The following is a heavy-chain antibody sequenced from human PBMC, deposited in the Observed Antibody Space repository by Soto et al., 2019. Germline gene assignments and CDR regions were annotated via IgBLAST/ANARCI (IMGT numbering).Heavy chain of an antibody. V-gene: IGHV6-1*01. CDR2: TYYRSRWYN. D-gene: IGHD1-7*01. CDR1: GDSVSSNNAA. J-gene: IGHJ6*03. Sequence: SQTLSLTCAISGDSVSSNNAAWNWIRQSPSRGLEWLGRTYYRSRWYNDYAVSVKSRITVNPDTSKNQFSLQLTSVTPEDTAVYYCAETTSHYWYYMDVWSKGTTVTVSS. CDR3: AETTSHYWYYMDV.